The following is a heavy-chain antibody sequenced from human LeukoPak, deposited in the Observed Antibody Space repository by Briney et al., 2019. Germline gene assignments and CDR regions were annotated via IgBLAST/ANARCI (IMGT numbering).Heavy chain of an antibody. CDR2: IYSGGST. D-gene: IGHD4-23*01. J-gene: IGHJ6*03. CDR1: GFTVSSNY. Sequence: GGSLRLSCAASGFTVSSNYMSWVRQAPGKGLERVSVIYSGGSTYYADSVKGRFTISRDNSKNTLYLQMNSLRAEDTAVYYCARGLGGKALRYYYYMDVWGKGTTVTISS. V-gene: IGHV3-66*01. CDR3: ARGLGGKALRYYYYMDV.